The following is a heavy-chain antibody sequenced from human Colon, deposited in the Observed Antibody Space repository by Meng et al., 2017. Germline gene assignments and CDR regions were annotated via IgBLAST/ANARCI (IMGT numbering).Heavy chain of an antibody. CDR2: IYPGNSDT. V-gene: IGHV5-51*01. Sequence: GESLKISCKASGYSFTTYWIGWVRQMPGKGLEWMGIIYPGNSDTRYSPSFQGQVTISVDRSISTGYLQWSSLKASDTAMYYCASSLKKVGFNYGGGQFDFWGQGTLVTVSS. CDR1: GYSFTTYW. J-gene: IGHJ4*02. D-gene: IGHD5-18*01. CDR3: ASSLKKVGFNYGGGQFDF.